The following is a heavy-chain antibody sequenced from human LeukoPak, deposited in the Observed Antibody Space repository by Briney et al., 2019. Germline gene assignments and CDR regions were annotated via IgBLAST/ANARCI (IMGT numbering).Heavy chain of an antibody. Sequence: PGGSLRRSCSVSGFTFSTYVMHWVRQAPGKGLEYVSAISSNGDNTYYADSVKGRFTISRDNSKNTLYLQMSSLRPDDTAVYFCVRGTGYWGQGTLVTVSS. CDR3: VRGTGY. J-gene: IGHJ4*02. V-gene: IGHV3-64D*06. CDR1: GFTFSTYV. CDR2: ISSNGDNT.